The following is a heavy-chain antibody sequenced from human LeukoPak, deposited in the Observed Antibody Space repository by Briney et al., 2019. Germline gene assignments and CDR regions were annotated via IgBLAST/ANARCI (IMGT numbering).Heavy chain of an antibody. CDR3: ATGYCSGGSCYSFDY. CDR2: IDLSDSYT. CDR1: GYSFTSYW. D-gene: IGHD2-15*01. Sequence: GESLKISCKGSGYSFTSYWISWVRQMPGKGLEWMGRIDLSDSYTNYSPSFQGHVTISADKSISTAYLQWSSLKASDTAMYYCATGYCSGGSCYSFDYWGQGTLVTVSS. J-gene: IGHJ4*02. V-gene: IGHV5-10-1*01.